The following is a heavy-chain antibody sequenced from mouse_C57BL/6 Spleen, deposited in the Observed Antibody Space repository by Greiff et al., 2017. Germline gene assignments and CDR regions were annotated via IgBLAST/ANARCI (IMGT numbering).Heavy chain of an antibody. CDR3: AKRGTDYWYIDV. V-gene: IGHV14-2*01. CDR1: GFNITDYS. CDR2: IDPEDGET. D-gene: IGHD2-14*01. Sequence: VQLQQSGAELVKPGASVKLSCTASGFNITDYSMHWVKQRTEQGLEWIGRIDPEDGETKYAPKFQGKATITADTSSNTAYLQLSSLTSGDTADDYPAKRGTDYWYIDVWGTGTTVTVSS. J-gene: IGHJ1*03.